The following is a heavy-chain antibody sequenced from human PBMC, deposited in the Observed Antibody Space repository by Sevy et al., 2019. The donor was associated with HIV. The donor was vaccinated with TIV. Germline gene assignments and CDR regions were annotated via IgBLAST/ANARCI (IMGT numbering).Heavy chain of an antibody. D-gene: IGHD6-19*01. CDR3: VRAIQSDGSF. Sequence: GGSLRLSCAVSGFNLENFWMNWVRQAPGKGLEWVANIRQDGSEIYYVASVKGRFTISRDNARNLVYLQMNSLRVEDTALYYCVRAIQSDGSFWGQGALVTVSS. CDR2: IRQDGSEI. J-gene: IGHJ4*02. V-gene: IGHV3-7*01. CDR1: GFNLENFW.